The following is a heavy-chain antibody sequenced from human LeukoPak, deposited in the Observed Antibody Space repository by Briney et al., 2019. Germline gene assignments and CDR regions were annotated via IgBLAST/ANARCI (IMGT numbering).Heavy chain of an antibody. CDR3: ARSGKQQLVRYYYYMDV. V-gene: IGHV3-64*01. CDR2: ISSNGGST. J-gene: IGHJ6*03. CDR1: GFTFSSYA. D-gene: IGHD6-13*01. Sequence: GGSLRLSCAASGFTFSSYAMHWVRQAPGKGLEYVSAISSNGGSTYYANSVKGRFTISRDNSKNTLYLQMGSLRAEDMAVYYCARSGKQQLVRYYYYMDVWGKGTTVTVSS.